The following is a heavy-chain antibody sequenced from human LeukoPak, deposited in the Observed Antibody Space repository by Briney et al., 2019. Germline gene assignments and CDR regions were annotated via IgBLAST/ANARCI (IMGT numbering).Heavy chain of an antibody. CDR1: GFTFSSYA. J-gene: IGHJ4*02. CDR2: ISGSGGST. V-gene: IGHV3-23*01. Sequence: PGGSLRLSCAASGFTFSSYAMSWVRQAPGKGLEWVSAISGSGGSTYYADSVKGRFTISRDNSKNTLYLQMNSLRAEDTAVFYCAKPFRGDYLPYYYWGQGTLVTVSS. CDR3: AKPFRGDYLPYYY. D-gene: IGHD2-21*01.